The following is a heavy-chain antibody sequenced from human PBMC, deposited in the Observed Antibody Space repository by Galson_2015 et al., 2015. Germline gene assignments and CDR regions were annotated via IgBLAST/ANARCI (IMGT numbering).Heavy chain of an antibody. Sequence: SLRLSCAASGFTFDDYAMHWVRQAPGKGLEWVSGINWNSGSIGYADSVKGRFTISRDNAKNSLYLQMNSLRAEDTALYYCAKGGWGYYDSSGYSSAYFQHWGQGTLVTVSS. CDR1: GFTFDDYA. CDR3: AKGGWGYYDSSGYSSAYFQH. D-gene: IGHD3-22*01. J-gene: IGHJ1*01. CDR2: INWNSGSI. V-gene: IGHV3-9*01.